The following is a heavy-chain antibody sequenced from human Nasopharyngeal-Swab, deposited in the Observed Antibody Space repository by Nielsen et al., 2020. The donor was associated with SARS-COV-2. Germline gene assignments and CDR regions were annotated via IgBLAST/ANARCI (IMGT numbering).Heavy chain of an antibody. CDR1: GVNFRTYH. V-gene: IGHV3-74*01. J-gene: IGHJ4*02. Sequence: GESLKISCTASGVNFRTYHMHWVRQAPGKGLVWVSNISPDGGRSDYADSVRGRFTISRDNAKHMMYLQMTSLRADDTAVYYCVTYSVDTTMFEYWGQGTLVTVSS. CDR3: VTYSVDTTMFEY. CDR2: ISPDGGRS. D-gene: IGHD5-18*01.